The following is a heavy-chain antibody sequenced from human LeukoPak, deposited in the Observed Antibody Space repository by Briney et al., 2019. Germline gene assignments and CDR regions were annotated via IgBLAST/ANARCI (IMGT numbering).Heavy chain of an antibody. D-gene: IGHD3-22*01. J-gene: IGHJ3*02. CDR2: IYHSGST. Sequence: SETLSLTCTVSGYSISSGYYWGWIRQPPGKGLEWIGRIYHSGSTYYNPSLKSRVTISVDTSKNQFSLQLSSVTSADTAGYYCAGRDPDYYDTSCLRPHVAFYIWGPGTVVTVSS. V-gene: IGHV4-38-2*02. CDR1: GYSISSGYY. CDR3: AGRDPDYYDTSCLRPHVAFYI.